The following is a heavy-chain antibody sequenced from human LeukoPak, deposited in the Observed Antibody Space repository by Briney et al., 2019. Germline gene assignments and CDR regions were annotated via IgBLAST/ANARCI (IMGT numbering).Heavy chain of an antibody. CDR1: GFPFSNYD. J-gene: IGHJ4*02. V-gene: IGHV3-21*01. CDR2: ISATTIYR. Sequence: PGGSLRLSCAASGFPFSNYDMTWVRQAPGKGLEWVSSISATTIYRFSAGSVRGRFTISRDNVENSLYLQMNDLRREDTAVYYCARIGLGRDAYNSFDYWGQGTLVIVSS. D-gene: IGHD5-24*01. CDR3: ARIGLGRDAYNSFDY.